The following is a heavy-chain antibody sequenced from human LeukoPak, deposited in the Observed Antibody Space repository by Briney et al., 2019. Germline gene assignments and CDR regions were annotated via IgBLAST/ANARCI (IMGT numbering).Heavy chain of an antibody. V-gene: IGHV5-51*01. CDR1: GYRFTSYW. CDR2: IYPGDSDT. D-gene: IGHD5-24*01. J-gene: IGHJ4*02. CDR3: ATERDKRAFDY. Sequence: GESLQISCKGSGYRFTSYWIGWVRQMPGKGMEWMRIIYPGDSDTRYSPSFPGQVTISADKSISTAYLQWSSLKASDTAMYYCATERDKRAFDYWGQGTLVTVSS.